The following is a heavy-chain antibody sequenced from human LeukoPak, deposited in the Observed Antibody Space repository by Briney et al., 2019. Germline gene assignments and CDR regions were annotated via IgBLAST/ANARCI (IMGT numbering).Heavy chain of an antibody. J-gene: IGHJ4*02. D-gene: IGHD3-22*01. CDR1: GFTFSSYS. CDR3: ARARYYYDSSGYLGGY. V-gene: IGHV3-21*01. Sequence: GGSLRLSCAASGFTFSSYSMNWVRQAPGKGLEWVSSISSSSSYIYYADSVKGRFTISRNNAKNSLYLQMNSLRAEDTAVYYCARARYYYDSSGYLGGYWGQGTLVTVSS. CDR2: ISSSSSYI.